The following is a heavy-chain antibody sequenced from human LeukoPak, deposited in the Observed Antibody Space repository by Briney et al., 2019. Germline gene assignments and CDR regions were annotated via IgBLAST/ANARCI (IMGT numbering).Heavy chain of an antibody. D-gene: IGHD4-17*01. V-gene: IGHV1-24*01. Sequence: ASVKVSCKISGYTLTELSMHWVRQAPGKGLEWMGGFDPEDGETVYAQKVQGRVSMTEDTSTDTAYMELSSLRSEDTAVYYCATAIGDYRDYYMDVWGKGTTVTVSS. J-gene: IGHJ6*03. CDR3: ATAIGDYRDYYMDV. CDR2: FDPEDGET. CDR1: GYTLTELS.